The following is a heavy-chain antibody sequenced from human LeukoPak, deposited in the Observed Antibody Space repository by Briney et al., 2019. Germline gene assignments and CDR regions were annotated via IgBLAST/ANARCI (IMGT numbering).Heavy chain of an antibody. Sequence: ASVKVSCKASGYTFTSYDINWVRQATGQGLEWMGWMNPNSGNTGYAQKFQGRVTITRNTSISTAYMELSSLRSEDTAVYYCARDNEIAVAGTLDYWGQGTLVTVSS. CDR3: ARDNEIAVAGTLDY. CDR2: MNPNSGNT. J-gene: IGHJ4*02. V-gene: IGHV1-8*03. CDR1: GYTFTSYD. D-gene: IGHD6-19*01.